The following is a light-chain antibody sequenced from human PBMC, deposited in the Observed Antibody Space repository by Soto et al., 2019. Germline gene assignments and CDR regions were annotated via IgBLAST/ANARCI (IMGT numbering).Light chain of an antibody. CDR3: QQSSRTPWT. CDR2: TAS. Sequence: DIQMTQSPSSLSASVGDRVTITCRARQSISSYLNWYQQKPGKAPKLLIYTASSLQSGVPSRFSGSGSGTDFTLTISSLQPEDFAAYYCQQSSRTPWTFGQGTKVEIK. J-gene: IGKJ1*01. V-gene: IGKV1-39*01. CDR1: QSISSY.